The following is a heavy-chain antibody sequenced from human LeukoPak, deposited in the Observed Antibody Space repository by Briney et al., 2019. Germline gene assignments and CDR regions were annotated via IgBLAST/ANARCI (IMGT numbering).Heavy chain of an antibody. CDR3: ARVSKGYCGGYCYSDY. D-gene: IGHD2-21*02. V-gene: IGHV1-2*02. Sequence: ASVKVSCKASGYTFTGYYMHWVRQAPGQGLEWMGWINPSSGGTNYAQKFQGRVTMTRDTSITTAYMDLSSLRSDDTALYYCARVSKGYCGGYCYSDYWGQGTLSPSPQ. CDR1: GYTFTGYY. CDR2: INPSSGGT. J-gene: IGHJ4*02.